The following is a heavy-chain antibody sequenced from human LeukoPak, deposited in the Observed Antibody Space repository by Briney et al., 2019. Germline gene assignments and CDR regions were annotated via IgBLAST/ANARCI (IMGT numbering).Heavy chain of an antibody. CDR1: GYIFTTYW. J-gene: IGHJ5*02. CDR3: ARHPKYSRGGRWFDP. V-gene: IGHV5-51*01. CDR2: IYPGDSDT. Sequence: GESLQISCKGSGYIFTTYWIGWVRQMPGKGLEWMGIIYPGDSDTRYSPSFEGQVTISADKSTSTAYLQWSSLKASDTAINYCARHPKYSRGGRWFDPWGQGTLVSVSS. D-gene: IGHD3-22*01.